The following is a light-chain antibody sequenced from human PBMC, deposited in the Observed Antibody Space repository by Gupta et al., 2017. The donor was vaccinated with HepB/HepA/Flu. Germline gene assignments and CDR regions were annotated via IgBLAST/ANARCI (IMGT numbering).Light chain of an antibody. CDR3: QQYNNWPPWT. Sequence: EVVMTQSPATLSVSPGERATLSCRASQSVSSNLAWYQQKPGQAPRLLIYGASTRATGIPARFSGSGYATEFTLTISSRQSEDFAVYYCQQYNNWPPWTFGQGTKVEIK. CDR2: GAS. CDR1: QSVSSN. J-gene: IGKJ1*01. V-gene: IGKV3-15*01.